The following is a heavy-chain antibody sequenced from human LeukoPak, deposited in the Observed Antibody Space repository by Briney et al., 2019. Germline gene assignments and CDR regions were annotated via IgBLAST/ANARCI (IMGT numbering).Heavy chain of an antibody. CDR2: IYTSGSA. CDR3: AKGYFDY. CDR1: GGSISSGSYY. J-gene: IGHJ4*02. V-gene: IGHV4-61*02. Sequence: SETLSLTCTVSGGSISSGSYYWSWIRQPAGKGLEWIGRIYTSGSANYNPSLKSRVTISVDTSKNQFSLKLSSVTAADTAVYYCAKGYFDYWGQGTLVTVSS.